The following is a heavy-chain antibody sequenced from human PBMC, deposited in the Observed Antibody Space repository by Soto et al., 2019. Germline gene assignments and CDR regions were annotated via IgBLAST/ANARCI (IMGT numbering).Heavy chain of an antibody. CDR3: VIFFYNGKHPNLFYP. D-gene: IGHD2-8*01. CDR2: IYYSGST. CDR1: GGTTRRHY. V-gene: IGHV4-59*11. J-gene: IGHJ5*02. Sequence: PQKRCDTWTGSGGTTRRHYWRWFRQPPGKGLEYIGYIYYSGSTNYNPSLKSRVTISVDTSKKQFSLKLGSVTAADTAVYYCVIFFYNGKHPNLFYPRAQRSPVPVSA.